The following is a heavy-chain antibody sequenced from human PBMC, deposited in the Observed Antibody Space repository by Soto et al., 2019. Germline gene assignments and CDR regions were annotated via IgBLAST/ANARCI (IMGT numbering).Heavy chain of an antibody. V-gene: IGHV4-30-4*01. CDR2: IYYSGST. CDR3: ARDPGLDFWSGYYA. J-gene: IGHJ5*02. Sequence: SETLSLTCTVSGGSISSGDYYWSWIRQPPGKGLEWIGYIYYSGSTYYSPSLKSRVTISVDTSKNQFSLKLSSVTAADTAVYYCARDPGLDFWSGYYAWGQGTLVTVSS. CDR1: GGSISSGDYY. D-gene: IGHD3-3*01.